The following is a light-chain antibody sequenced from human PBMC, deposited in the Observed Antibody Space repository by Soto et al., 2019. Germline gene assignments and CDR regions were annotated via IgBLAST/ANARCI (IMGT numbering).Light chain of an antibody. CDR2: LGS. Sequence: DIVMTQSPLSLPVTPGEPASISCRSSQSLLHSNGYNYLDWYLQKPGQSPQLLIYLGSNRASGVPDRFSGSGSGTDFTLKISRVEAEDAGVYYCTHALQPLTVGPGTKVDI. J-gene: IGKJ3*01. V-gene: IGKV2-28*01. CDR3: THALQPLT. CDR1: QSLLHSNGYNY.